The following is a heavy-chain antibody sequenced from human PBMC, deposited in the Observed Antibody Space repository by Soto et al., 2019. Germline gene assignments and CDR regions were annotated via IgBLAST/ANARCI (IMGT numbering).Heavy chain of an antibody. CDR2: IVPLFGTT. D-gene: IGHD6-6*01. CDR1: GGTFSSYT. CDR3: ARDGDVTSTRPSGAFDI. V-gene: IGHV1-69*01. Sequence: QVQLVQSGAEVKKPGSSVKVSCKASGGTFSSYTFSWVLQAPGQGLEWMGGIVPLFGTTNDAKIFQGRVTISADESTSTVYMELSSLRSEDSAMYYCARDGDVTSTRPSGAFDIWGQGTVITVSS. J-gene: IGHJ3*02.